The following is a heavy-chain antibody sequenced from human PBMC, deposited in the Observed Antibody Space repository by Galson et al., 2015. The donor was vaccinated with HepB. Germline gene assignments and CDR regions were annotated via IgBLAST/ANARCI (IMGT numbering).Heavy chain of an antibody. Sequence: SLRLSCAASGFTFSNAWMSWVRQAPGKGLEWVGRIKTKTDGGTTDYAAPVKGRFTISRDDSKNTLYLQMNSLKTEDTAVYYCSTDKTLDPIVVENFDYWGQGTLVTVSS. CDR3: STDKTLDPIVVENFDY. D-gene: IGHD2-15*01. CDR2: IKTKTDGGTT. V-gene: IGHV3-15*01. CDR1: GFTFSNAW. J-gene: IGHJ4*02.